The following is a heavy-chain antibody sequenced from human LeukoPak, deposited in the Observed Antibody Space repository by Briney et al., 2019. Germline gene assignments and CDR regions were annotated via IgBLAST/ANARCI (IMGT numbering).Heavy chain of an antibody. J-gene: IGHJ4*02. D-gene: IGHD6-19*01. CDR3: AKVRGPGEVSGWYYFDS. Sequence: GGSLRLSCVASGFTFSSYGMHWVRQAPGKGLEWEAFISYDGSNRYYVDSVKGQFTISRDNSKNTLYLQMNSLRPEDTAVYYCAKVRGPGEVSGWYYFDSWGQGTLVTVSS. CDR1: GFTFSSYG. V-gene: IGHV3-30*18. CDR2: ISYDGSNR.